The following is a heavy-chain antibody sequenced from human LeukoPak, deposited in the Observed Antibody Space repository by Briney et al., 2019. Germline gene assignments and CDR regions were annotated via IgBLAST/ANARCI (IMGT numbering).Heavy chain of an antibody. CDR3: ARHNPLWGY. Sequence: GGSLRLSCAASGFTFNNYWMSCVRQAPGKGLEWVANIKQDGSEKYYVDSVKGRFIISRDNAKNSLFLQMNSLRDEDTALYYCARHNPLWGYWGQGTLVTVSS. CDR2: IKQDGSEK. CDR1: GFTFNNYW. V-gene: IGHV3-7*04. J-gene: IGHJ4*02. D-gene: IGHD1-14*01.